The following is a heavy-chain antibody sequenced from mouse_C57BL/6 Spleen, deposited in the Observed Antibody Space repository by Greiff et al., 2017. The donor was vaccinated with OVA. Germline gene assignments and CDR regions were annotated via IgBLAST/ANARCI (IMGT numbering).Heavy chain of an antibody. CDR3: ARWDYYCSSGGRGFDY. V-gene: IGHV1-9*01. J-gene: IGHJ2*01. CDR1: GYTFTGSW. CDR2: ILPGSGST. D-gene: IGHD1-1*01. Sequence: VQLQQSGAELMKPGASVKLSCKATGYTFTGSWIEWVKQRPGHGLEWIGEILPGSGSTNYNEKFKGKATLTEDTSSNTAYMQLSSLTTEDSAIYYCARWDYYCSSGGRGFDYWGQGTTLTVSS.